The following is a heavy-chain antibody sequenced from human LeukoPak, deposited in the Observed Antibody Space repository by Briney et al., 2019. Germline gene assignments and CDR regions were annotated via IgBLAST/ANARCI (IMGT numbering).Heavy chain of an antibody. J-gene: IGHJ4*02. D-gene: IGHD3-3*02. V-gene: IGHV3-74*01. CDR3: ARDGILGSHDC. CDR1: GFTFRSYW. Sequence: GGSLRLSCAASGFTFRSYWMHWLRPTPGKGLEWVSHINNDGSDTSYADSVKGRCTITRDNAKNTLFLQMNSLRAEDTAVYYCARDGILGSHDCWGQGTLVTVSS. CDR2: INNDGSDT.